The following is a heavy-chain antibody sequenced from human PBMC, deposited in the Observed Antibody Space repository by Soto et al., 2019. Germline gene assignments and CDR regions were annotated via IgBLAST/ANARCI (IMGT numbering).Heavy chain of an antibody. V-gene: IGHV1-2*04. J-gene: IGHJ4*02. CDR3: AREAYCSGGSCYSLFAY. CDR1: GYTFTGYY. CDR2: INPNSGGT. Sequence: VASVKVSCKASGYTFTGYYMHWVRQAPGQGLEWMGWINPNSGGTNYAQKFQGWVTMTRDTSISTAYMELSRLRSDDTAVYYCAREAYCSGGSCYSLFAYWGQGTLVTVSS. D-gene: IGHD2-15*01.